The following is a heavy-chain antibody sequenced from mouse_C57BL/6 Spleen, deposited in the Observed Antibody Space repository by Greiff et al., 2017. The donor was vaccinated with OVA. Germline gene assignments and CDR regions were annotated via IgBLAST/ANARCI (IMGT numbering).Heavy chain of an antibody. CDR1: GYTFTSYW. Sequence: QVQLQQPGAELVKPGASVKMSCKASGYTFTSYWITWVKQRPGQGLEWIGDIYPGSGSTNYTEKFKSKATLTVDTSSSTAYMQLSSLTSEDAAVYYCARGNYGSSTYYFDYWGQGTTLTVSS. CDR2: IYPGSGST. J-gene: IGHJ2*01. D-gene: IGHD1-1*01. CDR3: ARGNYGSSTYYFDY. V-gene: IGHV1-55*01.